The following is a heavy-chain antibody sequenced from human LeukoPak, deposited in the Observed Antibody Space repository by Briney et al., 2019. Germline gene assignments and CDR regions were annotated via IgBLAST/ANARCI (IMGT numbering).Heavy chain of an antibody. J-gene: IGHJ6*04. Sequence: ASVKVSCKASGGTFSSYAISWVRQAPGQGLEWMGGIIPIFGTANYAQKFQGRVTITADKSTSTAYMELSSLRSEDTAVYYCARDILTGETSYGMDVWGKGTTVTVSS. CDR3: ARDILTGETSYGMDV. CDR1: GGTFSSYA. V-gene: IGHV1-69*06. D-gene: IGHD3-9*01. CDR2: IIPIFGTA.